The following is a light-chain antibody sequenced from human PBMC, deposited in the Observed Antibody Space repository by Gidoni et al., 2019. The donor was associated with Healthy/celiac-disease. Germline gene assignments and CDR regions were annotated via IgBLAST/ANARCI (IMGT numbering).Light chain of an antibody. CDR1: QGISSA. CDR2: DAS. Sequence: IQLTPPPPSLSASVGDRVTITCRASQGISSALAWYQQKPGKAPKLLIYDASSLESGVPSRFSGSGSGTDFTLTISSLQPEDFATYYCQQFNSYPHTFGPGTKVDIK. CDR3: QQFNSYPHT. V-gene: IGKV1-13*02. J-gene: IGKJ3*01.